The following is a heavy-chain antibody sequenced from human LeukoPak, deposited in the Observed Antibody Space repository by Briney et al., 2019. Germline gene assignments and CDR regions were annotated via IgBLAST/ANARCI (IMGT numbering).Heavy chain of an antibody. Sequence: SETLSLTCTVSAGSISNYYWSWIRQPPGKGLEWIGYISYSGSTNYNPSLKSRVTISVDTSKNQFSLNLSSVTAADTAVYYCARLGPAAGTSFDYWGQGTLVTVSS. CDR1: AGSISNYY. D-gene: IGHD6-13*01. CDR3: ARLGPAAGTSFDY. V-gene: IGHV4-59*08. CDR2: ISYSGST. J-gene: IGHJ4*02.